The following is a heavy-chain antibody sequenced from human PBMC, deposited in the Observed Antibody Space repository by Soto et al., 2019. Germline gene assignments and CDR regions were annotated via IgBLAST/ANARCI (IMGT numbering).Heavy chain of an antibody. J-gene: IGHJ4*02. V-gene: IGHV1-69*01. CDR2: IIPIFGTA. Sequence: QVQLVQSGAEVKKPGSSVKVSCKASGGTFSSYAINWVRQAPGQGLEWMGAIIPIFGTANYAQRFQGRVTITADESTSTAYMELSSLRSEVTAVYDCARDGGRHSGGIDYWGQGTLVTVSS. CDR1: GGTFSSYA. D-gene: IGHD1-26*01. CDR3: ARDGGRHSGGIDY.